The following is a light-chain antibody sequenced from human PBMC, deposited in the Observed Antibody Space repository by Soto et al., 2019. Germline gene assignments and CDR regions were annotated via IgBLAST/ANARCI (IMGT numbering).Light chain of an antibody. CDR2: DAS. Sequence: EIVLTQSPATLSLSPGERATLSCGASQSVGSSYLAWYQQKPGLAPRLLIYDASSMATGIPDRFSGSGSGTDFTLTISRLEPEDFALYYCQQYGSSPFTFGPGTKVDIK. CDR1: QSVGSSY. V-gene: IGKV3D-20*01. J-gene: IGKJ3*01. CDR3: QQYGSSPFT.